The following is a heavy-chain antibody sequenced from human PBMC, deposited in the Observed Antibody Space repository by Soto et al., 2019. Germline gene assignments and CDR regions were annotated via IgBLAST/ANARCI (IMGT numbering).Heavy chain of an antibody. Sequence: PGGSLRLSCAASGFTFSSYAMSWVRQAPGKGLEWVSAISGSGGSTYYADSVKGRFTISRDNSKNTLYLQMNSLRAEDTAVYYCAKDRGTLTMIVPYYFDYWGQGTLVTVSS. CDR2: ISGSGGST. V-gene: IGHV3-23*01. D-gene: IGHD3-22*01. CDR1: GFTFSSYA. J-gene: IGHJ4*02. CDR3: AKDRGTLTMIVPYYFDY.